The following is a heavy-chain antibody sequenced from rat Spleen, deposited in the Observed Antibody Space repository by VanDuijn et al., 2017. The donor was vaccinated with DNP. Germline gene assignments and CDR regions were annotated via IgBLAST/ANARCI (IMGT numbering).Heavy chain of an antibody. CDR2: INTDGGTT. Sequence: EVQLVETGGGLVQPGRSLKLSCVASGFTFSSYWMYWIRQAPGKGLEWVASINTDGGTTAYPDSVKGRITIYRVNAENTVYLQMNRLRYEDTATYYCAKDRDGGYAMDAWGQGTSVTVSS. J-gene: IGHJ4*01. D-gene: IGHD1-11*01. V-gene: IGHV5-58*01. CDR3: AKDRDGGYAMDA. CDR1: GFTFSSYW.